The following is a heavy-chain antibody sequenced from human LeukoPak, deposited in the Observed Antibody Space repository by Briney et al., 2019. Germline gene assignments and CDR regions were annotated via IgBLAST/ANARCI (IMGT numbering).Heavy chain of an antibody. CDR2: IYYSGST. Sequence: SETLSLTCTVSGGSISSYYWSWIRQPPGKGLEWIGYIYYSGSTNYNPSLKSRVTISVDTSKNQFSLRLSSVTAADTAVYYCASRSYYYYGMDVWGQGTTVTVSS. CDR3: ASRSYYYYGMDV. V-gene: IGHV4-59*08. CDR1: GGSISSYY. J-gene: IGHJ6*02.